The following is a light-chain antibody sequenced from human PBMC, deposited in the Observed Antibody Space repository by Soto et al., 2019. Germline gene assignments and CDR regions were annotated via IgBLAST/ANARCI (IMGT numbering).Light chain of an antibody. CDR2: HAS. V-gene: IGKV3-15*01. J-gene: IGKJ4*01. Sequence: EIVMTQSPATLSVSPGERATLSCRASQSVSNNLAWYQQKPGQAPRLLIYHASTRATGIPARFSGSGSGTEFTLTNSRLQSEDFAVYYCQQYNKWPLTFGGGTQVEIK. CDR3: QQYNKWPLT. CDR1: QSVSNN.